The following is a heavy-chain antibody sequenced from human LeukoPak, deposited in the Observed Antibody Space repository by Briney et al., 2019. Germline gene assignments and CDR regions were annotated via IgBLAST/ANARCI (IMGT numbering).Heavy chain of an antibody. CDR3: ARGFHYCSGGSCYSDWFDP. CDR2: IYHTGNT. CDR1: GDSMSSSNW. D-gene: IGHD2-15*01. Sequence: PSGTLSLTCAVSGDSMSSSNWWSWVRQPPGKGLEWIGEIYHTGNTNYNPSLKSRVTISVDTSKNQFSLKLSSVTAADTAVYYCARGFHYCSGGSCYSDWFDPWGQGTLVTVSS. V-gene: IGHV4-4*02. J-gene: IGHJ5*02.